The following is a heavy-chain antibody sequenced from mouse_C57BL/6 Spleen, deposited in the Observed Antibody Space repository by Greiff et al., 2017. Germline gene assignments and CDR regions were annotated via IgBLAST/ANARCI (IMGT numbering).Heavy chain of an antibody. J-gene: IGHJ1*03. Sequence: QVTLKVSGPELVKPGASVKISCKASGYAFSSSWMNWVKQRPGKGLEWIGRIYPGDGDTNYHGKFKGKATLTADKSSSTAYMQLSSLTSEDSAVYFCARGRDYDWYFDVWGTGTTVTVSS. D-gene: IGHD2-4*01. CDR1: GYAFSSSW. V-gene: IGHV1-82*01. CDR2: IYPGDGDT. CDR3: ARGRDYDWYFDV.